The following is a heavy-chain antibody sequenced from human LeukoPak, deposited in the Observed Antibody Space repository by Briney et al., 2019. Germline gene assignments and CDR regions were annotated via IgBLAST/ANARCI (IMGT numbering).Heavy chain of an antibody. CDR2: INHSGST. CDR1: GGSFSGYY. CDR3: ARRSLGWLVLNTFDY. D-gene: IGHD6-19*01. J-gene: IGHJ4*02. V-gene: IGHV4-34*01. Sequence: KPSETLSLTCAVYGGSFSGYYWSWIRQPPGKGLEWIGEINHSGSTNYNPSLKSRVTISVDTSKNQFSLKLSSVTAADTAVYYCARRSLGWLVLNTFDYWGQGTLVTVSS.